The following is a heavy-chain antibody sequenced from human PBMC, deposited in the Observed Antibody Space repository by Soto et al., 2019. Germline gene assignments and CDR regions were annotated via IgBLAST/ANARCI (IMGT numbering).Heavy chain of an antibody. J-gene: IGHJ6*02. Sequence: GGSVRLSSAGARFAFWAYMVNWIRHAPGKGLEWIADISTNGRSKSYAASVRGRFTISRDNTKNSMYLQMNSLRDDDTAVYYCVRDRDLRDYYGMDVWGQGTTVTVSS. CDR2: ISTNGRSK. D-gene: IGHD3-10*01. CDR3: VRDRDLRDYYGMDV. CDR1: RFAFWAYM. V-gene: IGHV3-48*02.